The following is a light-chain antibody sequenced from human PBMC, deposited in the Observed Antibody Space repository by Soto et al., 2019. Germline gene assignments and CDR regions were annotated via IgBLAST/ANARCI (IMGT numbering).Light chain of an antibody. CDR2: EVS. V-gene: IGLV2-14*02. Sequence: QSALTQPASVSGSPGQSITISCTGTSSVVGRYNLVSWYQQHPGKAPKLMISEVSNRPSGVSNRFSGSKSGNTASLTISGLQAEDEADYYCSSYTSSSNLVLGNGTKVT. J-gene: IGLJ1*01. CDR3: SSYTSSSNLV. CDR1: SSVVGRYNL.